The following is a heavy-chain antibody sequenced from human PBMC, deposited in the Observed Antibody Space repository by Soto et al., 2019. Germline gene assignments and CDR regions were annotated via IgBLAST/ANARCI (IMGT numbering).Heavy chain of an antibody. CDR1: GFTFSSYA. CDR2: ISGSGGST. Sequence: PGGSLRLSCAASGFTFSSYAMSWVRQAPGKGLEWVSAISGSGGSTYYADSVKGRFTISRDNSKNTLYLQMNSLRAEDTAVYYCAKDIDGPYVDTAMVPYDYWGQGTLVTVSS. D-gene: IGHD5-18*01. J-gene: IGHJ4*02. V-gene: IGHV3-23*01. CDR3: AKDIDGPYVDTAMVPYDY.